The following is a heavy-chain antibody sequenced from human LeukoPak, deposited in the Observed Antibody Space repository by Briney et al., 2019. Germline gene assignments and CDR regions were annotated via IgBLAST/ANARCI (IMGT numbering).Heavy chain of an antibody. CDR2: ISYDGSNK. CDR1: GFTFSSYG. D-gene: IGHD6-19*01. J-gene: IGHJ6*03. Sequence: GGSLRLSCAASGFTFSSYGMHWVRQAPGKGLEWVAMISYDGSNKYHADSVKGRFTISRDNAKNSLYLQMNSLRTEDRAVYYCAKGEVEQWLVSWSDRYYYMDVWGKGATVTISS. V-gene: IGHV3-30*18. CDR3: AKGEVEQWLVSWSDRYYYMDV.